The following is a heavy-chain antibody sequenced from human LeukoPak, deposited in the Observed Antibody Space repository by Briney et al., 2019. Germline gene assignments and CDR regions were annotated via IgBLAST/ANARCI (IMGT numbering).Heavy chain of an antibody. J-gene: IGHJ4*02. D-gene: IGHD3-16*02. CDR3: AKDVRSPLPPGIDY. CDR2: FSVSGGST. V-gene: IGHV3-23*01. CDR1: GFTFSSYA. Sequence: GGSLRLSCAASGFTFSSYAMNWVRQAPGKGLEWVSAFSVSGGSTYYADSVKGRFTISRDNSKNTLYLQMNSLRAEDTAVYYCAKDVRSPLPPGIDYWGQGTLVTVSS.